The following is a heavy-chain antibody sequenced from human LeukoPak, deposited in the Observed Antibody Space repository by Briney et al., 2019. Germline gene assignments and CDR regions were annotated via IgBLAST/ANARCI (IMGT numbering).Heavy chain of an antibody. CDR1: GFTFSSYE. CDR2: ISSGTTTI. CDR3: ARRDGSSTSCTLDY. Sequence: QPGGSLRLSCTASGFTFSSYEMNWVRQAPGKGLEWVSYISSGTTTIYYADSVKGRFTISRDNAKNSLYLQMNSLRAEDTAVYYCARRDGSSTSCTLDYWGQGTLVNVSS. D-gene: IGHD2-2*01. V-gene: IGHV3-48*03. J-gene: IGHJ4*02.